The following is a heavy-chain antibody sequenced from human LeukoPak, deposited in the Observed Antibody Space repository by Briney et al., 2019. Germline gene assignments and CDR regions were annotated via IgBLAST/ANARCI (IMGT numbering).Heavy chain of an antibody. V-gene: IGHV4-39*01. J-gene: IGHJ3*02. CDR1: GGSISSSSYY. Sequence: PETLSLTCTVSGGSISSSSYYWGWIRQPPGKGLEWIGSIYNSGSTYYNPSLKSRVTISVDTSKNQFSLKLSSVTAADTAVYYCARHRTVAAAGPQEAFDIWGQGTMVTVSS. CDR3: ARHRTVAAAGPQEAFDI. CDR2: IYNSGST. D-gene: IGHD6-13*01.